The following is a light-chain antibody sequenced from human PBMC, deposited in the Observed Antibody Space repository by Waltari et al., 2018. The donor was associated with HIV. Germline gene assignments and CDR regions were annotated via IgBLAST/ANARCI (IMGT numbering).Light chain of an antibody. CDR3: QVWDSSTEHPGVV. V-gene: IGLV3-21*02. CDR1: NIGTKR. J-gene: IGLJ2*01. CDR2: DDY. Sequence: SYVLTQPPSVAVAPGQTASITCGGKNIGTKRVHCYQQRPGQAPVLVVYDDYDRPSGIPERFSGSNSGNMATLNISRVEAGDEAVYYCQVWDSSTEHPGVVFGGGTKLTVL.